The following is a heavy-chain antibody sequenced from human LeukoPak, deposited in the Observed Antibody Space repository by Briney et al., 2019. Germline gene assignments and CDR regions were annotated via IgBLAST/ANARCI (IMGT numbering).Heavy chain of an antibody. CDR2: IYYSGST. J-gene: IGHJ5*02. CDR3: ARRLGYNFVTPWFDP. V-gene: IGHV4-31*03. CDR1: GGSISSGGYY. Sequence: SETLSLTCTVSGGSISSGGYYWNWIRHHPGKGLEWIGYIYYSGSTYYNPSLRSRVLISIDTSKNHFSLHLSSVTAADTAVYYCARRLGYNFVTPWFDPWGQGTQVTVSS. D-gene: IGHD5-18*01.